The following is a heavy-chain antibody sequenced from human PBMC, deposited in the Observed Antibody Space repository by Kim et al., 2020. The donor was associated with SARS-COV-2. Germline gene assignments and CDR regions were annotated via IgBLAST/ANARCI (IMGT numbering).Heavy chain of an antibody. D-gene: IGHD1-26*01. CDR1: GFTFSSYA. J-gene: IGHJ6*03. CDR2: ISYDGSNK. CDR3: ARSSVGATPFYYYYYYM. V-gene: IGHV3-30-3*01. Sequence: GGSLRLSCAASGFTFSSYAMHWVRQAPGKGLEWVAVISYDGSNKYYADSVKGRFTISRDNSKNTLYLQMNSLRAEDTAVYYCARSSVGATPFYYYYYYM.